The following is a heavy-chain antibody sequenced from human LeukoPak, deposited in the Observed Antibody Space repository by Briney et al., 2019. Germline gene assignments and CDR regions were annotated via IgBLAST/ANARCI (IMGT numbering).Heavy chain of an antibody. CDR1: GGAISTYY. CDR2: FYYSGST. Sequence: SETLSLTCTVSGGAISTYYWNWIRQPPGKGLEWIGYFYYSGSTNYNPSLKSRVTISVDTSKNQFSLKLSSVTAADTAVYYCARAGYYYMDVWGKGTTVTVSS. J-gene: IGHJ6*03. V-gene: IGHV4-59*01. CDR3: ARAGYYYMDV.